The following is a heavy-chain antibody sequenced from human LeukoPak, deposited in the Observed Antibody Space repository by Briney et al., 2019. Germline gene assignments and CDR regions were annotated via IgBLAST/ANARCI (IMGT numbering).Heavy chain of an antibody. V-gene: IGHV4-4*02. J-gene: IGHJ4*02. Sequence: SGTLSLTCAVSGGSISSTNWWSWVRQPSGKGLEWIGEIYHSGSTNYNPSLKSRVTISVDKSKNQFSLKLSSVTAADTALYYCARMGIGRFGKYYFDYWGQGTLVTVSS. D-gene: IGHD3-3*01. CDR1: GGSISSTNW. CDR3: ARMGIGRFGKYYFDY. CDR2: IYHSGST.